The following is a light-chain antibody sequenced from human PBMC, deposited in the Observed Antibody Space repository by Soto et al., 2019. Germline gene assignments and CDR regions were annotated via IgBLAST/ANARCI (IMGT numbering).Light chain of an antibody. CDR2: KVS. CDR3: MQGTHWPYT. CDR1: QSLVYSGGNTY. V-gene: IGKV2-30*01. J-gene: IGKJ2*01. Sequence: DVVMTQSPLSLPVTLGQPASISCRSSQSLVYSGGNTYLNWFQQRPGQSPRRLIYKVSNRDSGVPDRFSGSGSVTDFTLKISRVEAGDVGVYYCMQGTHWPYTFGQGTKLEIK.